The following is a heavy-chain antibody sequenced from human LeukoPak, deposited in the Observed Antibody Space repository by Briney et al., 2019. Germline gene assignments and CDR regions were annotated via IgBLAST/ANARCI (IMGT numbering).Heavy chain of an antibody. CDR2: ISSNSSYI. CDR3: ARAISGSPLY. Sequence: PGGSLRLSCAASGFTFSSYSMNWVRQAPGKGLEWVSSISSNSSYIYYADSVKGRFTISRDNAKNSLHLQMNSRRAEDTAVYSCARAISGSPLYWGQGTLVTVSS. V-gene: IGHV3-21*01. D-gene: IGHD1-26*01. CDR1: GFTFSSYS. J-gene: IGHJ4*02.